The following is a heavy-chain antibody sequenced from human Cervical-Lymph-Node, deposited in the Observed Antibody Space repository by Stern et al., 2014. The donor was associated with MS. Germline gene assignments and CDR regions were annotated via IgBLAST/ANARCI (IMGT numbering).Heavy chain of an antibody. CDR1: GLNVDTNY. J-gene: IGHJ6*02. V-gene: IGHV3-53*01. D-gene: IGHD4-11*01. CDR2: LYTGGTT. CDR3: AGPFLDDYIHGMDV. Sequence: EVQLVESGGDLIQPGGSLRLSCAASGLNVDTNYMSWVRQAPGKGLEWVAVLYTGGTTFYAASVKGRFTISRDNSKNTLYLQMNSLRAEDTAVYYCAGPFLDDYIHGMDVWGQGTTVTVSS.